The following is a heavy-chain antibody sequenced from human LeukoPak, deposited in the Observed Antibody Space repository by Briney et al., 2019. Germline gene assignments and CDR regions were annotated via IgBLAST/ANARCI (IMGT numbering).Heavy chain of an antibody. V-gene: IGHV4-59*01. CDR2: IYYSGST. CDR1: GGSISSYY. D-gene: IGHD1-14*01. Sequence: SETLSLTCTVSGGSISSYYWSWIRQPPGKGLEWIGYIYYSGSTNYNPSLKSRVTISVDTSKNQFSLKLSSVTAADTAVYYCATRTLTYGYFDLWGRGTLVTVSS. J-gene: IGHJ2*01. CDR3: ATRTLTYGYFDL.